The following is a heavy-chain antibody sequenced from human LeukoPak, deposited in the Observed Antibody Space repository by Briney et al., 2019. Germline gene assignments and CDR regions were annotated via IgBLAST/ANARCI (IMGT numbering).Heavy chain of an antibody. V-gene: IGHV3-66*02. CDR1: GFTVSSNY. CDR2: IYSGGST. CDR3: ASTGSGWYYFDY. Sequence: PGGSLRLSCAASGFTVSSNYMSWVRQAPGKGLEWVSVIYSGGSTYYADSVKGRFTISGDNSKNTLYLQMNSLRAEDTAVYYCASTGSGWYYFDYWGQGTLVTVSS. J-gene: IGHJ4*02. D-gene: IGHD6-19*01.